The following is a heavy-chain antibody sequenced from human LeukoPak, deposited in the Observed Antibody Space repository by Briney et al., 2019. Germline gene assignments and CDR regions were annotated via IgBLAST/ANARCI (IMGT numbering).Heavy chain of an antibody. J-gene: IGHJ6*03. CDR1: GFTFNSYG. Sequence: SGGSLRLSCAASGFTFNSYGMHWVRQAPGKGLEWVALISYDGSNKYYADSVKGRFTISRDNSKNTLYLQMNSLRAGDTAVYYCAKDPRGSTYYDFWSGYKDYYYMDVWGKGTTVTISS. D-gene: IGHD3-3*01. V-gene: IGHV3-30*18. CDR3: AKDPRGSTYYDFWSGYKDYYYMDV. CDR2: ISYDGSNK.